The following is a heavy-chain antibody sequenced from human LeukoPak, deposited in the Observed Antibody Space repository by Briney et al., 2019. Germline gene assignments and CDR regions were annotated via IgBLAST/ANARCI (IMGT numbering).Heavy chain of an antibody. V-gene: IGHV3-48*03. D-gene: IGHD3-10*02. J-gene: IGHJ6*04. CDR2: ISSSGSTI. Sequence: PGGSLRLSCAASGFTFSSYGMNWVRQAPGRGLEWVSYISSSGSTIYYADSVKGRFTISRDNAKNSLYLQMNSLRAEDTAVYYCAELGITMNGGVWGKGTTVTISS. CDR3: AELGITMNGGV. CDR1: GFTFSSYG.